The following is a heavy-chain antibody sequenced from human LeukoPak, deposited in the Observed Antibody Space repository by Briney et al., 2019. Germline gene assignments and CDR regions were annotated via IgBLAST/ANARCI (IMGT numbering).Heavy chain of an antibody. CDR2: ISYDGSNK. CDR3: AKHLGMIVVVITTYFDY. D-gene: IGHD3-22*01. Sequence: GRSLRLSCAASGFTFSDCAVHWVRQAPGKGLEWVAVISYDGSNKYYADSLKGRFTISRDNSKNTLYLQMNSLRAEDTAVYYCAKHLGMIVVVITTYFDYWGQGTLVTVSS. V-gene: IGHV3-30*01. CDR1: GFTFSDCA. J-gene: IGHJ4*02.